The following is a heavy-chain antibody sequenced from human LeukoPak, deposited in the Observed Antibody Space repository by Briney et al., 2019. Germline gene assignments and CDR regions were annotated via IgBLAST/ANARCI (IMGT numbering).Heavy chain of an antibody. CDR2: IYYSGST. V-gene: IGHV4-31*03. D-gene: IGHD2-21*02. CDR3: ARAYCGGDCYAESSLIDY. Sequence: PSETLSLTCTVSGVSISSGGYYWSWIRQHPGKGLEWIGYIYYSGSTYYNPSLKSRVTISVDTSKNQFSLKLSSVTAADTAVYYCARAYCGGDCYAESSLIDYWGQGTLVTVSS. CDR1: GVSISSGGYY. J-gene: IGHJ4*02.